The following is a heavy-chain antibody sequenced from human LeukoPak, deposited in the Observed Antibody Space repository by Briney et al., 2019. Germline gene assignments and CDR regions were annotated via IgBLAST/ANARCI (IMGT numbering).Heavy chain of an antibody. V-gene: IGHV4-39*07. CDR3: ARGHSPVTTKVSYFQH. CDR1: GGSIISSSYY. CDR2: INHSGST. D-gene: IGHD4-17*01. J-gene: IGHJ1*01. Sequence: ASETLSLTCTVSGGSIISSSYYWAWIRQPPGKGLEWIGEINHSGSTNYNPSLKSRVTILVDTSKNQFSLKLSSVTAADTAVYYCARGHSPVTTKVSYFQHWGQGTLVTVSS.